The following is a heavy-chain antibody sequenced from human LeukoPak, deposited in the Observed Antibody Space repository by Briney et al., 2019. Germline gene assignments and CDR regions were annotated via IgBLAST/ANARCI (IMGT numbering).Heavy chain of an antibody. CDR2: IIPIFGTA. V-gene: IGHV1-69*13. CDR3: ARESHDYGDYYYYYMDV. CDR1: GGTFRSYA. D-gene: IGHD4-17*01. Sequence: ASVKVSCKASGGTFRSYAISWVRQAPGQGLEWMGGIIPIFGTANYAQKFQGRVTITADESTSTAYMELSSLRSEDTAVYYCARESHDYGDYYYYYMDVWGKGTTVTISS. J-gene: IGHJ6*03.